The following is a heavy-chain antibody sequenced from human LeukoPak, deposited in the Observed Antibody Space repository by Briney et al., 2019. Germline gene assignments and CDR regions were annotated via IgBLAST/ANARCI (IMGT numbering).Heavy chain of an antibody. Sequence: SETLSLTCTVSGGSISNYYWTWIRQPPGKGLEWIGCVHYSGSTNHNPSLKSRVSMSVDTSKNQFSLKLSSVTAADTAIYYCARANDSRRRGYNYYYMDDWGKGTTVTVSS. CDR3: ARANDSRRRGYNYYYMDD. V-gene: IGHV4-59*12. CDR1: GGSISNYY. CDR2: VHYSGST. D-gene: IGHD3-22*01. J-gene: IGHJ6*03.